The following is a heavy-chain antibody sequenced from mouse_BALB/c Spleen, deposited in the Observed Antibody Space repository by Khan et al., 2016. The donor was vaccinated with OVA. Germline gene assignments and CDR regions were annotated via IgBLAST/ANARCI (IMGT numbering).Heavy chain of an antibody. Sequence: QVQLQQSGAELARPGASVKLSCKASGYTFTSYWMQWVKQRPGQGLKWIGAIYPGDGNTRYTQKFKGKATLTADKSSSTAYMELSSLASEDSAVYYCARGGITTGYFDFGGQGTTLTVSS. CDR2: IYPGDGNT. V-gene: IGHV1-87*01. D-gene: IGHD2-4*01. J-gene: IGHJ2*01. CDR1: GYTFTSYW. CDR3: ARGGITTGYFDF.